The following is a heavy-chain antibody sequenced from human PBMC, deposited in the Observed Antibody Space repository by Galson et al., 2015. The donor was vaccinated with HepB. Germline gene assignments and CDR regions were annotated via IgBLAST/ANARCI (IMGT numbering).Heavy chain of an antibody. V-gene: IGHV3-30*04. J-gene: IGHJ5*02. D-gene: IGHD2-2*01. CDR2: ITYTGTHT. CDR3: ARDPACTSTNCYSGFDL. CDR1: GLSLNNHA. Sequence: SLRLSCAASGLSLNNHAMHWVRQAPGKGLEWVAVITYTGTHTKYADSVKGRFTISRDNSKNTLHLQMNSPRLEDTAVYFCARDPACTSTNCYSGFDLWGQGTLVTVSS.